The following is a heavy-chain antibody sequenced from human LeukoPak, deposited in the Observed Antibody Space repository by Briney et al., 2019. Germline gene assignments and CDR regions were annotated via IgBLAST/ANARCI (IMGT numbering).Heavy chain of an antibody. CDR1: GGSISSYY. J-gene: IGHJ4*02. V-gene: IGHV4-59*08. CDR3: ARHGILRDGYNPYYFDY. D-gene: IGHD5-24*01. Sequence: PSETLSLTCTVSGGSISSYYWSWIRQPPGKGLEWIGYIYYSGSTNYNPSLKSRVTISVDTSKNQFSLKLSSVTAADTAVYYCARHGILRDGYNPYYFDYWGQGTLVTVSS. CDR2: IYYSGST.